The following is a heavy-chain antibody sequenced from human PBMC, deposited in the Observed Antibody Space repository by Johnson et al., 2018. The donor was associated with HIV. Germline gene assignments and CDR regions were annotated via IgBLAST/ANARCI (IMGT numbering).Heavy chain of an antibody. Sequence: VPLVESGGGVVQPGRSLRLSCAASGFPFSSYWMSWVRQAPGKGLEWVANIKQDGSEKYYVDSVKGRFTISRDNAKNSLYLQMNSLRAEDTAVYYCSRHSPRGRSGYDAFDIWGQGTIVTVSS. J-gene: IGHJ3*02. CDR3: SRHSPRGRSGYDAFDI. D-gene: IGHD5-12*01. CDR2: IKQDGSEK. CDR1: GFPFSSYW. V-gene: IGHV3-7*05.